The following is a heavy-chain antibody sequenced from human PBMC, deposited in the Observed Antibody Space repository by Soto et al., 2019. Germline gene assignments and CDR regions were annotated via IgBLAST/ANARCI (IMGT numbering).Heavy chain of an antibody. V-gene: IGHV3-23*01. Sequence: GGSLKLSCTASGFTFSSYAMSWGSKAPEKGLEWVSAISGSGGSTYYADSVKGRFTISRDNSKNTLYLQMNSLRAEDTAVYYCARDTQSLWFGELFRGVYYYGMDVWGQGTTVTVSS. D-gene: IGHD3-10*01. CDR3: ARDTQSLWFGELFRGVYYYGMDV. CDR2: ISGSGGST. J-gene: IGHJ6*02. CDR1: GFTFSSYA.